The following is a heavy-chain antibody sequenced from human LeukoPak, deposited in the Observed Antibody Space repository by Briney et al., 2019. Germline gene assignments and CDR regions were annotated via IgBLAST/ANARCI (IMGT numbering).Heavy chain of an antibody. CDR1: GFTFSNYG. Sequence: PGASLRLTCAGSGFTFSNYGLSWVRHAPGKGLEWVSTISFSGDNTHYADSVKGRFTIPRDNFKNTVYLQMSSLRAEDAAIYYCARDSGGTFLFDSWGQGTLVTVAS. CDR2: ISFSGDNT. CDR3: ARDSGGTFLFDS. V-gene: IGHV3-23*01. J-gene: IGHJ4*02. D-gene: IGHD1-26*01.